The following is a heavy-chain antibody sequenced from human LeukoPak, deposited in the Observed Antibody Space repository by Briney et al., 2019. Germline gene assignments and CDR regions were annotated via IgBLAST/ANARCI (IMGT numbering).Heavy chain of an antibody. CDR1: GFTFSSYA. D-gene: IGHD1-26*01. J-gene: IGHJ4*02. CDR3: ARDGQWELKRGVYFDY. V-gene: IGHV3-30*01. Sequence: AGGSLRLSCAASGFTFSSYAMHWVRQAPGKGLEWVAVISYDGSNKYYADSVKGRFTISRDNSRNTLYLQMNSLRSEDTAVYYCARDGQWELKRGVYFDYWGQGTLVTVSS. CDR2: ISYDGSNK.